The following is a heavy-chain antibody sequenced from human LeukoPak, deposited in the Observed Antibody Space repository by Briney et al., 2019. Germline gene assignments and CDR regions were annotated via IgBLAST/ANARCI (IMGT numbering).Heavy chain of an antibody. CDR3: ARVGGITMIVVVIGDAFDI. CDR2: IYHSGST. D-gene: IGHD3-22*01. CDR1: GYSISSGYY. V-gene: IGHV4-38-2*02. J-gene: IGHJ3*02. Sequence: SETLSLTCTVSGYSISSGYYWGWIRQPPGKGLEWIGSIYHSGSTYYNPSLKSRVTISVDTSKNQFSLKLSSVTAADTAVYYCARVGGITMIVVVIGDAFDIWGQGTMVTVSS.